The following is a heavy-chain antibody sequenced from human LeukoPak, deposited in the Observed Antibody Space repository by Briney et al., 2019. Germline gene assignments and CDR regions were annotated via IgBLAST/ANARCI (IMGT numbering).Heavy chain of an antibody. V-gene: IGHV4-59*01. CDR3: ASSDFQAGGYYYGMDV. Sequence: SETLSLTCTVSGGSISSYYWSWIRQPPGKGLEWIGYIYYSGSTNYNPSLKSRVTISVDTSKNQFSLKLSSVTAADTAVYYCASSDFQAGGYYYGMDVWGQGTTVTVSS. CDR1: GGSISSYY. J-gene: IGHJ6*02. D-gene: IGHD3-3*01. CDR2: IYYSGST.